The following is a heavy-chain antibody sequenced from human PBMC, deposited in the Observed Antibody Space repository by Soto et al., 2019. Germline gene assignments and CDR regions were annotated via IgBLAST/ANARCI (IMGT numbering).Heavy chain of an antibody. CDR2: ISSTGGST. V-gene: IGHV3-23*01. CDR3: ARAHDFDFWSGFLFYGMDV. CDR1: RFTCSNYA. Sequence: GGSLRLSCAASRFTCSNYAMSWVRQAPGKGLEWVSGISSTGGSTYYADSVKGRFTISRDNSKNTLDLQMSSLRAEDTAIYYCARAHDFDFWSGFLFYGMDVWGQGSTGTVSS. D-gene: IGHD3-3*01. J-gene: IGHJ6*01.